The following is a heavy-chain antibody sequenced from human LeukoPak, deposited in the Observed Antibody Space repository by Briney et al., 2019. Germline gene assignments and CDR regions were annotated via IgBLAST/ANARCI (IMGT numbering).Heavy chain of an antibody. CDR3: AARPSTGSGPLEVLFDP. J-gene: IGHJ5*02. Sequence: SETLSLTCTVSGGSISSYYWSWIRQPPGKGLEWIGYVYYSGSTNYNPSLKSRVTISVDTSKRQFSLKLTSVTAADTAVYYCAARPSTGSGPLEVLFDPWGQGTLVTVSS. D-gene: IGHD3-10*01. CDR1: GGSISSYY. V-gene: IGHV4-59*12. CDR2: VYYSGST.